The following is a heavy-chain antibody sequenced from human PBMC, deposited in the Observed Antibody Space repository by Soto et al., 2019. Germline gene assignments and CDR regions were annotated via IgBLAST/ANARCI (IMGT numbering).Heavy chain of an antibody. D-gene: IGHD2-2*02. J-gene: IGHJ5*02. V-gene: IGHV1-18*04. CDR1: GYTFTSYG. CDR2: ISAYNGNT. Sequence: WASVKVSCKASGYTFTSYGISWVRQAPGQGLEWMGWISAYNGNTNYAQKLQGRVTMTTDTSTSTAYMELRSLRSDDTAVYYCARVGPTYCSSTSCYTRRPDWFDPWGQGTLVTVSS. CDR3: ARVGPTYCSSTSCYTRRPDWFDP.